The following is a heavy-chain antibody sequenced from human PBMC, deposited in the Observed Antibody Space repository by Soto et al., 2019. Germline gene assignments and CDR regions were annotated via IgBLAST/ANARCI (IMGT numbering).Heavy chain of an antibody. CDR3: AKGMVRGVMRDYYYYGMDV. D-gene: IGHD3-10*01. CDR1: GFTFSSYG. CDR2: ISYDGSNK. J-gene: IGHJ6*02. Sequence: SLRLSCAASGFTFSSYGMHWVRQAPGKGLEWVAVISYDGSNKYYADSVKGRFTISRDNSKNTLYLQMNSLRAEDTAVYYCAKGMVRGVMRDYYYYGMDVWGQGTTVTVSS. V-gene: IGHV3-30*18.